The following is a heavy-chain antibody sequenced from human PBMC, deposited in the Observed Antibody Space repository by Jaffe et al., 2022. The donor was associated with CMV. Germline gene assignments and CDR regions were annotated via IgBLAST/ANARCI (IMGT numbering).Heavy chain of an antibody. D-gene: IGHD1-26*01. CDR3: TTNIVGATFYH. CDR2: IKSKTEGETI. CDR1: GFTFTNAW. V-gene: IGHV3-15*01. Sequence: EVQVVESGGGLVKPGGSLTLSCAASGFTFTNAWMSWVRQAPGKGLEWVGRIKSKTEGETIDYAAPVKGRFTLSRDDSKTTLYLQMNSLKTEDTAVYYCTTNIVGATFYHWGQGTLVTVSS. J-gene: IGHJ4*02.